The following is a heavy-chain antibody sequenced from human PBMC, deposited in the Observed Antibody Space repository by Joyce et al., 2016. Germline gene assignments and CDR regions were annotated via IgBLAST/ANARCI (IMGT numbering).Heavy chain of an antibody. Sequence: EVQLVESGGGLVKPGGSLRLSCAASGFSFSNVWMSWVRQVPGKGREWVGRVKSEASGGIRDDAAPVQGRFTVSRDDSKNTLYLQMNSLKTEDTAVYYCTTGAPSHGLLFDNWGQGTLVTVSS. CDR1: GFSFSNVW. V-gene: IGHV3-15*01. CDR3: TTGAPSHGLLFDN. J-gene: IGHJ4*02. CDR2: VKSEASGGIR.